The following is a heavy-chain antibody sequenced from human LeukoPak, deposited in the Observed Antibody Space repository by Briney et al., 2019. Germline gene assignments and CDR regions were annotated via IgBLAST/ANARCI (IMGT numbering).Heavy chain of an antibody. J-gene: IGHJ1*01. D-gene: IGHD6-13*01. CDR2: IYHSGST. V-gene: IGHV4-39*07. CDR3: ASTGYSSSWYSEYFQH. CDR1: GGSISGSTSY. Sequence: PSETLSLTCTVSGGSISGSTSYWGWFRQPPGKGLEWIGTIYHSGSTYYNPSLKSRVTISVDTSKNQFSLNLSSVTAADTAVYYCASTGYSSSWYSEYFQHWGQGTLVTVSS.